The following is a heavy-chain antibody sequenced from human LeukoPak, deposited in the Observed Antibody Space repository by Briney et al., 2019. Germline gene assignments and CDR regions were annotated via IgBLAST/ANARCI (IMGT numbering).Heavy chain of an antibody. CDR3: ARLISNNDGFDF. CDR1: GFTFSNYS. CDR2: IGRSGTSM. D-gene: IGHD1/OR15-1a*01. Sequence: GGSLRLSCAASGFTFSNYSMNWVRQAPGKGLEWFSSIGRSGTSMYNADSVKGRFTISRDNAKTSLYLQMNSLRAEDTAVYYCARLISNNDGFDFWGQGTLVTVSS. J-gene: IGHJ4*02. V-gene: IGHV3-21*01.